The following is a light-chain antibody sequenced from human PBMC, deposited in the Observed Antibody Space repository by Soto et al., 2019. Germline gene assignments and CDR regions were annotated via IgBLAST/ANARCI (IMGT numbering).Light chain of an antibody. J-gene: IGKJ5*01. CDR2: AAS. Sequence: DIQLTQSPSFLSASVVDRVTITCRASQGISSYLAWYQQKPGKAPKLLIYAASTLQSGVPSRFSGSRSGTEFTLTISSLQPEDFATYYCQQLNDYPITFGQGTRLEIK. V-gene: IGKV1-9*01. CDR1: QGISSY. CDR3: QQLNDYPIT.